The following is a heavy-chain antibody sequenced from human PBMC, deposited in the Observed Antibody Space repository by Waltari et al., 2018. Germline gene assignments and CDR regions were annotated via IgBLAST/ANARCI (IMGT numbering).Heavy chain of an antibody. CDR1: GFTFSSYA. CDR3: AKRGIAAAGIGRTAGYFDY. CDR2: ISGSGGST. D-gene: IGHD6-13*01. J-gene: IGHJ4*02. V-gene: IGHV3-23*01. Sequence: EVQLLESGGGLVQPGGSLRLSCAASGFTFSSYAMRWVRQAPGKGPEWVSAISGSGGSTYYADSVKGRFTISRDNSKNTLYLQMNSLRAEDTAVYYCAKRGIAAAGIGRTAGYFDYWGQGTLVTVSS.